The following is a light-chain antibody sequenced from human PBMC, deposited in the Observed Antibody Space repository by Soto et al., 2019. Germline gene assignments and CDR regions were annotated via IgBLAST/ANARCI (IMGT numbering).Light chain of an antibody. V-gene: IGKV1-39*01. CDR3: QQSYITPSWT. CDR2: AAS. CDR1: QSISSY. J-gene: IGKJ1*01. Sequence: DIQMTQSPSSLSASVGDRVTITCRASQSISSYLNWYQQKPGKAPELLIYAASSLQSGVPSRFSGSGSGTDFTLIISSLQPEDFATYYCQQSYITPSWTFGQGTKVDIK.